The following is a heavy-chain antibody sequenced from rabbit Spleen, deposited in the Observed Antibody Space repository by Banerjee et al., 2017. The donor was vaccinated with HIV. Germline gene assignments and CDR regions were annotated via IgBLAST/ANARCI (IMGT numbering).Heavy chain of an antibody. CDR1: GFSFSNKAV. V-gene: IGHV1S45*01. CDR2: INAATAKP. Sequence: QERLVESGGGLVKPEGSLKLSCTASGFSFSNKAVMCWVRQAPGKGLEWIACINAATAKPVYATWAKGRFTISRTSSTTVTLRMTSLTAADRATYFCARDLLGVIGWNFYLWGPGTLVTVS. CDR3: ARDLLGVIGWNFYL. D-gene: IGHD1-1*01. J-gene: IGHJ4*01.